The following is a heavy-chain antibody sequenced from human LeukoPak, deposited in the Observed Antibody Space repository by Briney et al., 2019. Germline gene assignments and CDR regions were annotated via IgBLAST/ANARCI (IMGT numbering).Heavy chain of an antibody. V-gene: IGHV5-51*01. CDR3: ARRYGSGSYSFDY. Sequence: GDSLRISCKGSGSSFTSYWIAWVRQMPGKGLEWMGIIYPGDSDTRYSPSFQGQVTISADKSISTAYLQWSGLKASDTAMYYCARRYGSGSYSFDYWGQGTLVTVSS. CDR2: IYPGDSDT. CDR1: GSSFTSYW. J-gene: IGHJ4*02. D-gene: IGHD3-10*01.